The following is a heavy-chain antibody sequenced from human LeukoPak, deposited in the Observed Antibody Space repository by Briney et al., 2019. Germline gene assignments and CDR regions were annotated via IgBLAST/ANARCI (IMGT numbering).Heavy chain of an antibody. D-gene: IGHD3-3*01. CDR3: ARVTYYDFWSGREGNYYFDY. J-gene: IGHJ4*02. CDR1: GVSISSYY. V-gene: IGHV4-59*01. Sequence: SETLSLTCTVSGVSISSYYWSWVRQPPGKGLEWIGDIYYSGSTNYNASLKSRVTISVDTSKTKFSLELSSVTAADTAVYYCARVTYYDFWSGREGNYYFDYWGQGTLVTVSS. CDR2: IYYSGST.